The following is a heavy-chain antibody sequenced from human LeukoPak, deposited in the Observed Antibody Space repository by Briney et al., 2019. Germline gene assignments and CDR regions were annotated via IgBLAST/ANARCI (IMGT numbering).Heavy chain of an antibody. D-gene: IGHD5-12*01. J-gene: IGHJ6*02. CDR3: ARDRIRYSGYGMDV. CDR2: INPNSGGT. V-gene: IGHV1-2*02. Sequence: AAVKVSCKASGYTFTGYYMHWVRQAPGQGLEWMGWINPNSGGTNYAQKFQGRVTMTRDTSISTAYMELSRLRSDDTAVYYCARDRIRYSGYGMDVWGQGTTVTVPS. CDR1: GYTFTGYY.